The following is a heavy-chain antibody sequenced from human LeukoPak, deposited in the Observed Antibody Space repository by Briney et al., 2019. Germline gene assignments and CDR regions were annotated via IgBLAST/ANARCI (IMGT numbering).Heavy chain of an antibody. V-gene: IGHV4-39*01. J-gene: IGHJ4*02. D-gene: IGHD6-19*01. CDR2: IYYSGST. Sequence: SETLSLTCTVSGGSISSSSYYWGWIRQPPGKGLEWIGSIYYSGSTYYNPSLKSRVTISVDTSKNQFSLKLSSVTAAVTAVYYCARHGGYSSSNFDYWGQGTLVTVSS. CDR3: ARHGGYSSSNFDY. CDR1: GGSISSSSYY.